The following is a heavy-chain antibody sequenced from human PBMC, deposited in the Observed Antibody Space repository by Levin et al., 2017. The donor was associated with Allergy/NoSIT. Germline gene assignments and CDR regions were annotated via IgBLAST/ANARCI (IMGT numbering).Heavy chain of an antibody. D-gene: IGHD2-21*02. J-gene: IGHJ3*02. Sequence: ASETLSLTCTVFGGSITNYHWNWIRQSPGKGLEWIGYISYSGTTHYNPSLKSRVTMSVDTSKNQFSLQLSSVTVADTAVYYCARWGRTSDCDLCNDFDIWGQGTMVIVSS. CDR2: ISYSGTT. V-gene: IGHV4-59*08. CDR1: GGSITNYH. CDR3: ARWGRTSDCDLCNDFDI.